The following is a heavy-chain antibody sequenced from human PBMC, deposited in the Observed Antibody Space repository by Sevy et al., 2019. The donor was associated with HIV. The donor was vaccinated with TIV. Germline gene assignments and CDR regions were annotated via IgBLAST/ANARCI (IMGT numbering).Heavy chain of an antibody. J-gene: IGHJ4*02. D-gene: IGHD4-17*01. Sequence: GGSLRLSCAASGFTFNSYGMHWVRQAPIKGLEWVASIYYDGNNKYYADSVKGRFTISRDESKNTLYLQMNSLRAEDTAVYYCARDSNEYGDYLLSYYFDYWGQGALVTVSS. CDR1: GFTFNSYG. CDR2: IYYDGNNK. CDR3: ARDSNEYGDYLLSYYFDY. V-gene: IGHV3-33*01.